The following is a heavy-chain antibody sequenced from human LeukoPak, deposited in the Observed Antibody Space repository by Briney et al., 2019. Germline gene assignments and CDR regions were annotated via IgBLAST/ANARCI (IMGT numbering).Heavy chain of an antibody. CDR1: GGSISSGGYS. V-gene: IGHV4-30-2*01. J-gene: IGHJ5*02. CDR2: IDHSGST. CDR3: ARSGYSGYDYWFDP. D-gene: IGHD5-12*01. Sequence: PSETLSLTCAVSGGSISSGGYSWSWIRQPPGKGLEWIGYIDHSGSTYYNPSLKSRVTISVDRSKNQFSLKLSSVTAADTAVYYCARSGYSGYDYWFDPWGQGTLVTVSS.